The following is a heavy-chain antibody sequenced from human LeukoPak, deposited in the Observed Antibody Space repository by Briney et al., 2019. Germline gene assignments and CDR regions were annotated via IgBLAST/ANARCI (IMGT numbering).Heavy chain of an antibody. D-gene: IGHD3-10*01. Sequence: SGGSLRLSCAASGFTFSNYEMHWVRRAPGKGLEWVSYISSGGSTVYYADSVKGRFTVSRDNAKNSLYLQMSGLRAEDTAVYYCARGGSFVGYWGQGTLVSVSS. CDR2: ISSGGSTV. CDR1: GFTFSNYE. V-gene: IGHV3-48*03. CDR3: ARGGSFVGY. J-gene: IGHJ4*02.